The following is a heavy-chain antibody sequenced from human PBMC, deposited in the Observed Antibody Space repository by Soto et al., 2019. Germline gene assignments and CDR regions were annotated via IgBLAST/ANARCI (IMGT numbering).Heavy chain of an antibody. V-gene: IGHV4-30-2*01. CDR3: ARTRGTVPTSEPSPWYNWFDP. Sequence: SETLSLTCAVSGGSISSGGYSWSWIRHPPGNGLEWIGYIYHIGSTYYNPSLKSRVTTSVDRSKNQFSLKLSSVTAADTAVYYCARTRGTVPTSEPSPWYNWFDPWGRGTMITV. CDR1: GGSISSGGYS. CDR2: IYHIGST. J-gene: IGHJ5*02. D-gene: IGHD4-4*01.